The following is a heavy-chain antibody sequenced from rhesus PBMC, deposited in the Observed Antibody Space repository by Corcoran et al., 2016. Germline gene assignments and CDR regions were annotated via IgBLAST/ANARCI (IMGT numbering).Heavy chain of an antibody. CDR1: GFTFGSYA. V-gene: IGHV1-198*02. D-gene: IGHD3-9*01. J-gene: IGHJ4*01. CDR3: ARGEDDYGYYYSD. CDR2: IIPLVGIT. Sequence: QVQLVQSGAEVKKPGASVKVSCKASGFTFGSYAINWVRQAPGQGLEWMGVIIPLVGITNYAGKFQGRVTSTADTSTSTAYMELSSLRSEDTAVYYCARGEDDYGYYYSDWGQGVLVTVSS.